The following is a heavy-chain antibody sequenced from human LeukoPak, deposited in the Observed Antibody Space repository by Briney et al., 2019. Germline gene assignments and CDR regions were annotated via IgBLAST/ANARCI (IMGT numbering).Heavy chain of an antibody. V-gene: IGHV3-7*01. CDR3: ASYRVSHGMDV. D-gene: IGHD1-26*01. Sequence: GGSLRLSCAASGFTFSAYWMAWVRQAPGKGLEWVANIKGDGSEKYHGDSVTGRFTISRDNAKNSLYLQMNSLRAEDTAIYYCASYRVSHGMDVWGQGTTVTVSS. CDR1: GFTFSAYW. CDR2: IKGDGSEK. J-gene: IGHJ6*02.